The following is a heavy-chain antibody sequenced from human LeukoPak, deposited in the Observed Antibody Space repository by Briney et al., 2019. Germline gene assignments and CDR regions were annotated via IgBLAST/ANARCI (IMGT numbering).Heavy chain of an antibody. CDR3: ARFCSSTSCSDVYWFDP. Sequence: SETLSLTCTVSGYSISSGYYWGWIRQPPGKGLDWIGCIYHSGSTYYNPSLKSRVTISVDTSKNQFSLKLSSVTAADTAVYYCARFCSSTSCSDVYWFDPWGQGTLVTVSS. J-gene: IGHJ5*02. D-gene: IGHD2-2*01. V-gene: IGHV4-38-2*02. CDR1: GYSISSGYY. CDR2: IYHSGST.